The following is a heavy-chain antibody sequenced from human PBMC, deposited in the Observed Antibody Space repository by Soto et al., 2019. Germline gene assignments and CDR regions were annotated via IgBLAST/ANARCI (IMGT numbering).Heavy chain of an antibody. Sequence: PSETLSLTCTVSGGSISISSYYWGCIRQPPGKGLEWIGSIYYSGSTYYNPSLKSRATISVDTSKNQFSLKLSSVTAADTAVYYCARRGSSSWKNWFDPWGQGTLVTVSS. CDR3: ARRGSSSWKNWFDP. CDR2: IYYSGST. CDR1: GGSISISSYY. D-gene: IGHD6-13*01. J-gene: IGHJ5*02. V-gene: IGHV4-39*01.